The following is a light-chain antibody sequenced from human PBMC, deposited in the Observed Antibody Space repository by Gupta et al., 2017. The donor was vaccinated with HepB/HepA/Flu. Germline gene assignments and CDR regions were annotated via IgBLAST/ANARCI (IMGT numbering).Light chain of an antibody. CDR3: SSYTSSSTLGNV. Sequence: QSALTQPASVSGSPGQSSTISCTGTSSDVRGYNYVSWYQQQPGKAPKLMIYDDSNRPSGVSNRFSGSKSGNTDSLTISGLKAEDEADYYCSSYTSSSTLGNVFGTGTKVTVL. J-gene: IGLJ1*01. V-gene: IGLV2-14*03. CDR2: DDS. CDR1: SSDVRGYNY.